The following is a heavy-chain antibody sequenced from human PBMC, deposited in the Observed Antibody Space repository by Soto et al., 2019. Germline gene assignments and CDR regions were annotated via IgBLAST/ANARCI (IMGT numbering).Heavy chain of an antibody. J-gene: IGHJ6*02. CDR3: ARYLRDYYYYYGMDV. Sequence: ASVKVSCKASGDTFTSYYMHWVRQAPGQGLEWMGIINPSGGSTSYAQKFQGRVTMTRDTSTSTVYMELSSLRSEDTAVYYCARYLRDYYYYYGMDVWGQGTTVTVSS. CDR1: GDTFTSYY. V-gene: IGHV1-46*01. CDR2: INPSGGST.